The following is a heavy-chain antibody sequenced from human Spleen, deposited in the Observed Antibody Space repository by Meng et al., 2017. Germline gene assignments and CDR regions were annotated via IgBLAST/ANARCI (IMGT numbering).Heavy chain of an antibody. Sequence: GQLQQWGAGLLKPSGTLSLTCVVSGGSFSGYYWSWIRQPPGKGLEWIGEINHSGSTNYNPSLKSRVTISVDTSKNQFSLKLSSVTAADTAVYYCARGPGIAAAGKPFDYWGQGTLVTVSS. CDR3: ARGPGIAAAGKPFDY. J-gene: IGHJ4*02. D-gene: IGHD6-13*01. CDR1: GGSFSGYY. CDR2: INHSGST. V-gene: IGHV4-34*01.